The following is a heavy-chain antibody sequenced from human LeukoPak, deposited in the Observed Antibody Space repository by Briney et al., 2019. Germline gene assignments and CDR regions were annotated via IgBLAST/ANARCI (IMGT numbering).Heavy chain of an antibody. J-gene: IGHJ6*04. V-gene: IGHV1-8*02. CDR1: GYSFTDHY. Sequence: ASVKVSCKASGYSFTDHYLHWVRQAPGQGLRWMGWINPNSGNTGYAQKFQGRVTMTRNTSISTAYMELSSLRSEDTAVYYCARGILWFGDDVWGKGTTVTISS. D-gene: IGHD3-10*01. CDR3: ARGILWFGDDV. CDR2: INPNSGNT.